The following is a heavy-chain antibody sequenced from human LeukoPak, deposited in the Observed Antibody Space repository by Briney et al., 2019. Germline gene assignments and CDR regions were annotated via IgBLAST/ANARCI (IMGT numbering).Heavy chain of an antibody. V-gene: IGHV4-59*01. CDR2: IYYSGST. D-gene: IGHD6-13*01. J-gene: IGHJ4*02. Sequence: PSETLSLTCAVYGGSFSSYYWSWIRQPPGKGLEWIGYIYYSGSTNYNPSLKSRVTISVDTSKNQFSLKLSSVTAADTAVYYCARADMYSSSWLYFDYWGQGTPVTVSS. CDR3: ARADMYSSSWLYFDY. CDR1: GGSFSSYY.